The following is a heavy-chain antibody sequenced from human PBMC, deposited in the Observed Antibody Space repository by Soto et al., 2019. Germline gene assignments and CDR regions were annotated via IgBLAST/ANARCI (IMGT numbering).Heavy chain of an antibody. CDR3: TTALRYSGAGAGAFDI. CDR2: IKSKTDGETT. D-gene: IGHD1-26*01. J-gene: IGHJ3*02. V-gene: IGHV3-15*01. Sequence: GGSLRLSCAASGFTFSNAWMSWVRQAPGKGLEWVGRIKSKTDGETTDYAAPVKGRFTISRDDSESTLFLQMNSLKTEDTAVYYCTTALRYSGAGAGAFDIWGQGTMVTVSS. CDR1: GFTFSNAW.